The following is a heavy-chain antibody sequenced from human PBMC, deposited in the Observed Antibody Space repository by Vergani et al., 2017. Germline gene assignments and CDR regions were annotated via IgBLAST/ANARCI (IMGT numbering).Heavy chain of an antibody. Sequence: EVHLVESGGGLVQPGGSLRVSCAASGFTFSDYYMDWVRQAPGKGLEWIGRIRNKAESHTTEYAASVKGRFTISRDDSQNSLYLQMNRLKTEDTALYYCARDNIGSYDYWGQGPLVTVSS. CDR3: ARDNIGSYDY. D-gene: IGHD1-26*01. CDR1: GFTFSDYY. CDR2: IRNKAESHTT. J-gene: IGHJ4*02. V-gene: IGHV3-72*01.